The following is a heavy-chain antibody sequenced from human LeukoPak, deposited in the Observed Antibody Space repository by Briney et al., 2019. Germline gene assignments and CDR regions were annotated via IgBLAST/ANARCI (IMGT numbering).Heavy chain of an antibody. CDR2: IYYTGST. CDR3: ARGGRAYLDY. CDR1: GGSISSYY. Sequence: SETLSLTCTISGGSISSYYWSWIRQPPGRGLEWIGYIYYTGSTNYSPSLTSRVTISVDTSKNQFSLKLNSVTAADSAVYYCARGGRAYLDYWGQGALVTVSS. V-gene: IGHV4-59*01. D-gene: IGHD3-16*01. J-gene: IGHJ4*02.